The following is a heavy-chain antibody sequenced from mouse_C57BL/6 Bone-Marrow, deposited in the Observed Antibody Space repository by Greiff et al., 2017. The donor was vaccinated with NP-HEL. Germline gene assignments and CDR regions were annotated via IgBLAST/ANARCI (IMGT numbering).Heavy chain of an antibody. CDR1: GFNLQDYY. CDR3: ARDDYDYYAMDY. J-gene: IGHJ4*01. CDR2: IDPEDGET. V-gene: IGHV14-2*01. D-gene: IGHD2-4*01. Sequence: VQLQQSGAELVKPGASVQLSCTASGFNLQDYYLHWLTQLTDQGLEWIGRIDPEDGETKYAPTFQGKATITADTSSNTAYLQLSSLTSEDTAVYYCARDDYDYYAMDYWGQGTSVTVSS.